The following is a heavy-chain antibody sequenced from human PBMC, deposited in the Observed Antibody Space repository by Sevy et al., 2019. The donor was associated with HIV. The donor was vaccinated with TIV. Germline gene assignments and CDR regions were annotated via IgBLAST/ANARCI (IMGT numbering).Heavy chain of an antibody. V-gene: IGHV3-30-3*01. J-gene: IGHJ5*02. CDR1: GFTFSSYA. CDR2: ISYDGSNK. Sequence: GGSLRLSCAASGFTFSSYAMHWVRQPPGKGLEWVAVISYDGSNKYYADSVKGRFTISRDNSKNTLYLQMNSLRAEDTAVYYCAGRGLSDNWFDPWGQGTLVTVSS. D-gene: IGHD1-26*01. CDR3: AGRGLSDNWFDP.